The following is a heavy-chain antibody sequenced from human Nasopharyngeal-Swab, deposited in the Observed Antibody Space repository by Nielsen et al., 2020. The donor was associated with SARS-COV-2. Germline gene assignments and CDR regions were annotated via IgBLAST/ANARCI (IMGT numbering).Heavy chain of an antibody. V-gene: IGHV3-21*01. CDR3: ARARRGVDYYMDV. D-gene: IGHD3-10*01. J-gene: IGHJ6*03. CDR2: ISSSSSYI. Sequence: LSLTCAASGFTFSSYSMNWVRQAPGKGLEWVSSISSSSSYIYYADSVKGRFTISRDNAKNSLYLQMNSLRAEDTAVYYCARARRGVDYYMDVWGKGTTVTVSS. CDR1: GFTFSSYS.